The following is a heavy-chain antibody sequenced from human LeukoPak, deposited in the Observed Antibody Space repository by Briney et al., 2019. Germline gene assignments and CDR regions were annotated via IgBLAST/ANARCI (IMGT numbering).Heavy chain of an antibody. V-gene: IGHV1-2*02. Sequence: ASVKVSCKASGYTFTGDYLHWVRQAPGQGLEWMGWMNPNSGGTNYAQKFQGRVTMTRDTSISTAYMGLSRLRSDDTAVYYCARDYASGSYYDYWGQGSLVTVSS. J-gene: IGHJ4*02. CDR2: MNPNSGGT. CDR3: ARDYASGSYYDY. CDR1: GYTFTGDY. D-gene: IGHD3-10*01.